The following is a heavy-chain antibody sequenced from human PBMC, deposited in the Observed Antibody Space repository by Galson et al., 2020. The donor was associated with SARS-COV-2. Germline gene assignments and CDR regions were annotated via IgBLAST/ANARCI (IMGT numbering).Heavy chain of an antibody. Sequence: ASVKVSCKASGYNFNGYHMHWVRQAPGQGPEWMGWIHPKSGGTSYAQKFQGRVTMTRDTSISTAYMDLSRLTSDDTAVYYCARDGDFWSGYRNYGMDVWGQGTTVTGSS. V-gene: IGHV1-2*02. CDR2: IHPKSGGT. CDR1: GYNFNGYH. D-gene: IGHD3-3*01. CDR3: ARDGDFWSGYRNYGMDV. J-gene: IGHJ6*02.